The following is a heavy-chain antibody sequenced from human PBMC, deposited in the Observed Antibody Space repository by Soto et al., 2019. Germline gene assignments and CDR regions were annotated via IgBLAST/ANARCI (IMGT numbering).Heavy chain of an antibody. CDR2: IGGSGDWT. D-gene: IGHD4-17*01. V-gene: IGHV3-23*01. CDR1: GFTFSNYA. CDR3: AKGDYGGNSHTFDI. J-gene: IGHJ3*02. Sequence: PGGSLRLSCAASGFTFSNYAMSWVRQAPGKGLEWVSAIGGSGDWTYYADSVKGRFTISRDNSQNTLYLQMNSLRAEDMAVYYCAKGDYGGNSHTFDIWGQGTMVTVSS.